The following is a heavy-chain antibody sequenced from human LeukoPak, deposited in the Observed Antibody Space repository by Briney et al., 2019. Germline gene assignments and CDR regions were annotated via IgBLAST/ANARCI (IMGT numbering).Heavy chain of an antibody. J-gene: IGHJ4*02. CDR3: AREHKDYDGDGYYYGY. CDR1: GGSISSSSYY. CDR2: IYYSGST. Sequence: SETLSLTCTVSGGSISSSSYYWGWIRQPPGKGLEWIGSIYYSGSTYYNPSLKSRVTISVDTSKNQFSLKLSSVTAADTAVYYCAREHKDYDGDGYYYGYWGQGTLVTVSS. D-gene: IGHD4-17*01. V-gene: IGHV4-39*02.